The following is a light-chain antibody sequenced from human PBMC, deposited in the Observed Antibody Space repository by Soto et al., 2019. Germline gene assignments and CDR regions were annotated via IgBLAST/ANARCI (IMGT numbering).Light chain of an antibody. Sequence: IVMTQSPATLSVSPGETATLSCRASQSLTSYLAWYQQKPDQAPRLLIYGISTRATDIPARFSGSGSGTEFTLTISSLQSEDFAVYYCQQYNNWPLTFGGGTKV. V-gene: IGKV3-15*01. CDR1: QSLTSY. CDR2: GIS. J-gene: IGKJ4*01. CDR3: QQYNNWPLT.